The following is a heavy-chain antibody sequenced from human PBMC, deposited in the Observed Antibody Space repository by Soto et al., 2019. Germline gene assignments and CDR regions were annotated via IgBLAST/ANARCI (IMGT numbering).Heavy chain of an antibody. V-gene: IGHV1-69*02. CDR3: AMEYCSSTSCYRDY. Sequence: QVQLVQSGAEVKKPGSSVKVSCKASGGTFSSYTISWVRQAPGQGLELMGRIIPILGIANYAQKSQGRVTITADKSTSRAYMELSSLRSEDTAVYYCAMEYCSSTSCYRDYWGQGTLVTVSS. D-gene: IGHD2-2*02. CDR1: GGTFSSYT. J-gene: IGHJ4*02. CDR2: IIPILGIA.